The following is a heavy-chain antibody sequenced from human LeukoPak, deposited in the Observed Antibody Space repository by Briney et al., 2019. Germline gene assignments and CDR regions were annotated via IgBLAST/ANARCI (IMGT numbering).Heavy chain of an antibody. CDR1: GYNFTTHW. V-gene: IGHV5-51*01. CDR3: ARFKDYKYYGMDV. J-gene: IGHJ6*02. CDR2: IWPGDSDT. Sequence: GESLKISCKGSGYNFTTHWIGWVRQMPGKGLEWMGIIWPGDSDTGYSPSFQGQVTISVDKSISTADLQWSSLKASDTAMYYCARFKDYKYYGMDVWGQGTTVTVFS.